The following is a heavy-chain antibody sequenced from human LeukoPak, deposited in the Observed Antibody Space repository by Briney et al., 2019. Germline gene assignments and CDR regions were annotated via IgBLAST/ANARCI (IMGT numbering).Heavy chain of an antibody. CDR1: GFTFSSYG. V-gene: IGHV3-30*03. CDR3: AVAGGTTLFAAY. CDR2: ISYDGSNK. D-gene: IGHD4-11*01. Sequence: PGGSLRLSCAASGFTFSSYGMHWVRQAPGNGLEWVAVISYDGSNKYYTDSVKGRFTISRDNSKNTLYLQMNSLRAEDTAVYYCAVAGGTTLFAAYWGQGTLVTVSS. J-gene: IGHJ4*02.